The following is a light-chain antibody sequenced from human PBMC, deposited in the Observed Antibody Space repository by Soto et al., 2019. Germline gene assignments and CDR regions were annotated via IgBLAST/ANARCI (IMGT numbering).Light chain of an antibody. CDR1: QSVNNW. CDR3: HQDKSYWT. V-gene: IGKV1-5*01. Sequence: DIQMTQYPSTLSASVGERVTISCRSSQSVNNWLAWYQLKPGKAPKLLIHDASTLESGIQSSFSGSGSETEINHKISSLQPDDFATYYCHQDKSYWTFGQGTKVALK. CDR2: DAS. J-gene: IGKJ1*01.